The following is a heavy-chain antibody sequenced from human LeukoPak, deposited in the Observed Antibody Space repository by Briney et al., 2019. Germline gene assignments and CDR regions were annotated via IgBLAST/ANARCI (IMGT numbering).Heavy chain of an antibody. V-gene: IGHV3-7*01. D-gene: IGHD4-17*01. J-gene: IGHJ4*02. CDR3: ARVSPNTVTTLQYFDY. Sequence: GGPLRLSCAASAFTFRTSRMNWVRQAPEKGLEWVTSLNEDGSNKYYVDSVKGRFSDSTDNVKNSLYLQMNSLNGEETAVYYCARVSPNTVTTLQYFDYWGQGTLVTVSS. CDR2: LNEDGSNK. CDR1: AFTFRTSR.